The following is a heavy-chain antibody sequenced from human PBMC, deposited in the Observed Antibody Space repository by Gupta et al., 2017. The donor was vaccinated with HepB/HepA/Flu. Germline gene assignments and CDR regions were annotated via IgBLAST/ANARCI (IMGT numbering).Heavy chain of an antibody. Sequence: EVQLVESGGGLVKPGGSLRLSRAASGFPFSTYSMNWVRQAPGKGLEWVSSISSSSSYIYYADSVKGRFTISRDNAKNSLYLQMNSLRAEDTAVYYCAREVAAAGDYWGQGTLVTVSS. CDR1: GFPFSTYS. V-gene: IGHV3-21*01. D-gene: IGHD6-13*01. CDR2: ISSSSSYI. CDR3: AREVAAAGDY. J-gene: IGHJ4*02.